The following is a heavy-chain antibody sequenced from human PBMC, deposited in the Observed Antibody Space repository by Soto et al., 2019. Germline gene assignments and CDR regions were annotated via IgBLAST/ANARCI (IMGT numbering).Heavy chain of an antibody. D-gene: IGHD6-13*01. CDR3: AKERYSSRSPDFDY. CDR2: ISYDGSNK. CDR1: GFTFSSYG. Sequence: QVQLVESGGGVVQPGRSLRLSCAAAGFTFSSYGMHLVRQAPGKGLEWVAVISYDGSNKYYADSVKGRFTISRDNSKNTLYLQMNSLRAEGTAVYYCAKERYSSRSPDFDYWGQGTLVTVSS. J-gene: IGHJ4*02. V-gene: IGHV3-30*18.